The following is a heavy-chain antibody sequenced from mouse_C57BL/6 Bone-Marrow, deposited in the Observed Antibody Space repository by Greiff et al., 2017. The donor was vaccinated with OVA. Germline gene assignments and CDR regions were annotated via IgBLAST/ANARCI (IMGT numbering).Heavy chain of an antibody. CDR2: IYPRSGNT. CDR3: ANSNWYFDV. J-gene: IGHJ1*03. Sequence: VKVVESGAELARPGASVKLSCKASGYTFTSYGISWVKQRTGQGLEWIGEIYPRSGNTYYNEKFKGKATLTADKSSSTAYMELRSLTSEDSAVYFCANSNWYFDVWGTGTTVTVSS. CDR1: GYTFTSYG. V-gene: IGHV1-81*01.